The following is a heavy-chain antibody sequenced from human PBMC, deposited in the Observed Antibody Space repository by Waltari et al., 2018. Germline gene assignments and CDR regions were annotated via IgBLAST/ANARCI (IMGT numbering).Heavy chain of an antibody. CDR3: ASIITVGGSSGYPGYFDY. CDR1: GGTFSSYA. CDR2: IIPSFVTA. J-gene: IGHJ4*02. Sequence: QVQLVQSGAEVKKPGSSVKVSCKASGGTFSSYAISWVRQAPGQGLEWMGGIIPSFVTANYAQKFQGRVTITTDESTSTAYMELSSLRSEDTAVYYCASIITVGGSSGYPGYFDYWGQGTLVTVSS. D-gene: IGHD3-22*01. V-gene: IGHV1-69*05.